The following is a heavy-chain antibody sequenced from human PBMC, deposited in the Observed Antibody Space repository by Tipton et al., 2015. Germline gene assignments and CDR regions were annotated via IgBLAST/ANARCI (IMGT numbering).Heavy chain of an antibody. CDR3: ARGLLLWFGMSDY. Sequence: TLSLTCAVYGGSFSGYYWSWIRQPPGEGLEWIGEINESGSTNYNSSLKNRVTVSVDTSLNHLSLYLTSVTAADTAVYYCARGLLLWFGMSDYWGQGTLVTVSS. D-gene: IGHD3-10*01. V-gene: IGHV4-34*01. J-gene: IGHJ4*02. CDR2: INESGST. CDR1: GGSFSGYY.